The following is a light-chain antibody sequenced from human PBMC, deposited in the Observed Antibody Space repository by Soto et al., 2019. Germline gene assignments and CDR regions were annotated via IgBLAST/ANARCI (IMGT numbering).Light chain of an antibody. Sequence: EIVLTQSPATLSLSPGERATLSCRASQSVSSSYLAWYQQKPGQAPRLLIYCASSRATGIPDRFSGSGSGTDFTLTISRLEPEDFAVYYCQQYGSSTGWTFGQGTKVDIK. J-gene: IGKJ1*01. CDR2: CAS. V-gene: IGKV3-20*01. CDR3: QQYGSSTGWT. CDR1: QSVSSSY.